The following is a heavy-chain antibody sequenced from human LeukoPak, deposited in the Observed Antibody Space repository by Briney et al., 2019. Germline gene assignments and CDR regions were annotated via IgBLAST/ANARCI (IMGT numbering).Heavy chain of an antibody. D-gene: IGHD2-21*02. CDR3: ARSLTSNTYCGGDCYFDN. V-gene: IGHV5-51*01. J-gene: IGHJ4*02. Sequence: GGALQISCKGPGYSFTTYWMGWVRELPGQGLEWGGIIYAGDSDTRYSPSCQGQVTISADKSRATAYLQCSSLKASDTAMYYCARSLTSNTYCGGDCYFDNWGQGTLVTVSS. CDR1: GYSFTTYW. CDR2: IYAGDSDT.